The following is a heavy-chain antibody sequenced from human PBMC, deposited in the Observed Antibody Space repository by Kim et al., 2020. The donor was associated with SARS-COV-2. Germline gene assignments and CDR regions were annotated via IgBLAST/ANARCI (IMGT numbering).Heavy chain of an antibody. D-gene: IGHD1-26*01. Sequence: KSRVTISVDTSKNQFSLKLSSVTAADTAVYYCAIVGATGGLYYYYYGMDVWGQGTTVTVSS. J-gene: IGHJ6*02. V-gene: IGHV4-39*01. CDR3: AIVGATGGLYYYYYGMDV.